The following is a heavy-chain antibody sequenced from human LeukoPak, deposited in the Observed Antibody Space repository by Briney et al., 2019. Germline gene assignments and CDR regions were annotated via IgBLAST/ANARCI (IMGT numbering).Heavy chain of an antibody. CDR2: ISGSGGST. J-gene: IGHJ6*02. Sequence: QAGGSLRLSCVASGFTFSSYAMNWVRQAPGKGLEWVSGISGSGGSTNYADSVKGRFTISRDNSKNTLYLQMNSLKAEDTAVYYCAKSLNYYYDFWSGYYVLASYYYGMDVWGQGTTVTVSS. CDR1: GFTFSSYA. D-gene: IGHD3-3*01. CDR3: AKSLNYYYDFWSGYYVLASYYYGMDV. V-gene: IGHV3-23*01.